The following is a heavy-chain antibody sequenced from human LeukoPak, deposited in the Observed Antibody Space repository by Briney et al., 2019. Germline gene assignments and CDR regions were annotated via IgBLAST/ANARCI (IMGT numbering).Heavy chain of an antibody. CDR2: IIPIFGTA. J-gene: IGHJ4*02. V-gene: IGHV1-69*01. Sequence: SVKVSCKASGGTFSSYAISWVRQAPGQGLEWMGGIIPIFGTANYAQKFQGRVTITADESTSTAYMELSSLRSEDTAVYYCARVEYSGSYYGAFDYWGQGTLVTVSS. CDR3: ARVEYSGSYYGAFDY. D-gene: IGHD1-26*01. CDR1: GGTFSSYA.